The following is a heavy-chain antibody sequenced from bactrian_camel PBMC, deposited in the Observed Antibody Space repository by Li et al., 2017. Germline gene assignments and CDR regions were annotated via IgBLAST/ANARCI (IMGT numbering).Heavy chain of an antibody. CDR2: IYTGGGST. CDR1: GFTFSTYY. D-gene: IGHD6*01. Sequence: HVQLVESGGDLVQPGGSLRLSCTAASGFTFSTYYMSWVRQAPGKGLEWVSSIYTGGGSTYYADSVKGRFTISKDNAKNTVILQMTALKSEDTALYYCVTHLRGYGDNLYPIHGMDYWGKGTQVTVS. J-gene: IGHJ7*01. V-gene: IGHV3-2*01.